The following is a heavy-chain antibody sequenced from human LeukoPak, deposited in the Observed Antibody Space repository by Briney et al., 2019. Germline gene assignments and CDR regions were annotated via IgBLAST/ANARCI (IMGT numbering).Heavy chain of an antibody. V-gene: IGHV3-30-3*01. CDR1: GFTFSSYA. D-gene: IGHD6-13*01. CDR2: ISYDGTSK. J-gene: IGHJ1*01. Sequence: GGSLRLSCAASGFTFSSYAMHWVRQAPGKWLEWVAVISYDGTSKYYVDSVKGRFTLSRDNSKNTLYLQMNSLRAEDTAVYYCSRGGTSNWYGYFQHWGQGTLVTVSS. CDR3: SRGGTSNWYGYFQH.